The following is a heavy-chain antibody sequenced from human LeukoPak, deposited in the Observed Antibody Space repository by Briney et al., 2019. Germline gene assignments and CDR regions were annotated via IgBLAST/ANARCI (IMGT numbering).Heavy chain of an antibody. CDR1: GFTFSSYG. CDR2: IWYDGSKK. V-gene: IGHV3-33*01. D-gene: IGHD4-23*01. J-gene: IGHJ3*02. Sequence: QPGGSLRLSCAASGFTFSSYGIHWVRQAPGEGLEWVAVIWYDGSKKYYADSVKGRFTISRDNSKNTLYLQMNSLRAEDTAVYYCGRGYGGNSAAFDIWGQGTMVTVSS. CDR3: GRGYGGNSAAFDI.